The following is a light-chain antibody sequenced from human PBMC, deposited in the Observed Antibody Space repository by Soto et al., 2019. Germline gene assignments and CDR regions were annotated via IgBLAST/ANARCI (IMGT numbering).Light chain of an antibody. CDR3: CSYAGSYTPWV. J-gene: IGLJ3*02. CDR1: SSDIGDYDY. V-gene: IGLV2-14*01. CDR2: DVT. Sequence: QSALTQPASVSGSPGQSITISCTGTSSDIGDYDYVSWYQHLPGKAPKLLIFDVTHRPSGVSDRFSGSKSGNTASLTISGVRPEDEADYYCCSYAGSYTPWVFGGGTKVTVL.